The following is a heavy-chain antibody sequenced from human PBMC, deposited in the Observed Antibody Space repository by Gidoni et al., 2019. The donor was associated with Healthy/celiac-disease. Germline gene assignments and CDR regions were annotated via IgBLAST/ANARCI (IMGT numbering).Heavy chain of an antibody. Sequence: QVQLQESGPGLVTPSGTLSLTCAVSDGSISSSNWWSWVRQPPGKGLEWIGEIYHVGSTNYNPSLKSRVTISVDKSKNQFSLKLSSGIAADTAVDYCARMVTLPDAFDIWGQGTMVTVSS. D-gene: IGHD2-15*01. J-gene: IGHJ3*02. CDR2: IYHVGST. CDR1: DGSISSSNW. CDR3: ARMVTLPDAFDI. V-gene: IGHV4-4*02.